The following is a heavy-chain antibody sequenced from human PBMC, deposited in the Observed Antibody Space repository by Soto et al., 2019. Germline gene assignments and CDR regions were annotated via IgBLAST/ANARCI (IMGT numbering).Heavy chain of an antibody. CDR3: AREGSIAARNWFDP. V-gene: IGHV3-33*01. J-gene: IGHJ5*02. CDR2: IWYDGSNN. Sequence: GGSLRVSCAAAGFTFSSYGMHWVRQDPGKGLEWVAVIWYDGSNNYYADSVKGRFTISRDNSKNTLYLQMNSLRAEDTAAYYCAREGSIAARNWFDPWGQGTLVTVSS. CDR1: GFTFSSYG. D-gene: IGHD6-13*01.